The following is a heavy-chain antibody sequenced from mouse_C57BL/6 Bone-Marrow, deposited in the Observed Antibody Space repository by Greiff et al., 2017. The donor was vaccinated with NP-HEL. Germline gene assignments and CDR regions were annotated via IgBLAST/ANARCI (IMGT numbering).Heavy chain of an antibody. V-gene: IGHV1-81*01. J-gene: IGHJ1*03. CDR1: GYTFTSYG. CDR2: IYPRSGNT. CDR3: ARPLLLRSYFDV. D-gene: IGHD1-1*01. Sequence: VQGVESGAELARPGASVKLSCKASGYTFTSYGISWVKQRTGQGLEWIGEIYPRSGNTYYNEKFKGKATLTADKSSSTAYMELRSLTSEDSAVYFCARPLLLRSYFDVWGTGTTVTVSS.